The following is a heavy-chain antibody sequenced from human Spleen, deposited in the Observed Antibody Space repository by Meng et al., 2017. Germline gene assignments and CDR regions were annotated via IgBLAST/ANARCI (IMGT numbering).Heavy chain of an antibody. Sequence: QLQLQKSGSGRVKPSQTLSRTCAVSGGSISSGGYSWSWIRQPPGKGLEWIGYIYHSGSTYYNPSLKSRVTISVDRSKNQFSLNLSSVTAADTAVYYCARGDYSGGWYGIDYWGQGTLVTVSS. CDR3: ARGDYSGGWYGIDY. V-gene: IGHV4-30-2*01. D-gene: IGHD6-19*01. CDR2: IYHSGST. CDR1: GGSISSGGYS. J-gene: IGHJ4*02.